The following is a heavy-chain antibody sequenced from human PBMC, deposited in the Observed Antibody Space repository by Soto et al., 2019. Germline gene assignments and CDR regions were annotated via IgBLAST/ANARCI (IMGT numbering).Heavy chain of an antibody. J-gene: IGHJ6*02. D-gene: IGHD4-17*01. CDR3: ARSTVTTADYYYGMDV. Sequence: GASVKISCKASGYTFTGYYIHWVRQAPGQGLEWMGWINPNSGDTNYAQKFQGWVTMTRDTSISTAYMELSRLRSDDTAVYYCARSTVTTADYYYGMDVWGQGTTVTVSS. CDR1: GYTFTGYY. CDR2: INPNSGDT. V-gene: IGHV1-2*04.